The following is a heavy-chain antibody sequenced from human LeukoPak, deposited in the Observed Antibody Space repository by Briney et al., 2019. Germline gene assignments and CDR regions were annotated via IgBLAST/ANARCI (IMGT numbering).Heavy chain of an antibody. V-gene: IGHV4-59*01. J-gene: IGHJ3*02. CDR1: DGSINGYY. CDR2: IYYTGST. CDR3: ARYIVSYPHDAFDI. D-gene: IGHD1-26*01. Sequence: SETLSLTCTVSDGSINGYYWSWIRQSPGKGLESLGYIYYTGSTNYNPSLKSRVTMSVDTSKNQFSLKLSSVTAADTAFYYCARYIVSYPHDAFDIWGQGTMVTVSS.